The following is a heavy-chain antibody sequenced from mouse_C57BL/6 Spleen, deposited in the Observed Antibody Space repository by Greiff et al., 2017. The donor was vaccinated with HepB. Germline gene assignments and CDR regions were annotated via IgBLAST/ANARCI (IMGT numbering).Heavy chain of an antibody. D-gene: IGHD1-1*01. J-gene: IGHJ4*01. CDR3: ARSHQLLGYAMDY. Sequence: QVQLQHSGAELARPAASVKLSCKASGYTFTSYGISWVKQRTGQGLEWIGEIYPRSGNTYYNEKFKGKATLTADKSSSTAYMELRSLTSEDSAVYFCARSHQLLGYAMDYWGQGTSVTVSS. V-gene: IGHV1-81*01. CDR1: GYTFTSYG. CDR2: IYPRSGNT.